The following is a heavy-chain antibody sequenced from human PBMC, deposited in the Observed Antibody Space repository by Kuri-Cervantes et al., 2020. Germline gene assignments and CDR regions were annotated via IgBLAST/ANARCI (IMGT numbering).Heavy chain of an antibody. Sequence: ASVKVSCKASGYTFTSYYMHWVRQAPGQGLEWMGIINPSGGSTSYAQKFQGRVTMTRDTSTSTVYMELSSLRSEDTAVYYCARMGEDYGSGSPKPYYYYGMDVWGQGTTVTVSS. CDR2: INPSGGST. CDR1: GYTFTSYY. CDR3: ARMGEDYGSGSPKPYYYYGMDV. J-gene: IGHJ6*02. V-gene: IGHV1-46*01. D-gene: IGHD3-10*01.